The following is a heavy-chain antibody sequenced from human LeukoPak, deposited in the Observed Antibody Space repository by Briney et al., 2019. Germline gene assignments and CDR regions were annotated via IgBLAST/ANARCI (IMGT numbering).Heavy chain of an antibody. CDR2: IIPIFGTA. CDR3: ASFSKTIFGVVSHFDY. CDR1: GGTFSSYA. J-gene: IGHJ4*02. Sequence: ASVKVSCKASGGTFSSYAISWVRQAPGQGLEWMGRIIPIFGTANYAQKFQGRVTITADKSTSTAYMELSSLRSEDTAVYYCASFSKTIFGVVSHFDYWGQGTLVTVSS. V-gene: IGHV1-69*06. D-gene: IGHD3-3*01.